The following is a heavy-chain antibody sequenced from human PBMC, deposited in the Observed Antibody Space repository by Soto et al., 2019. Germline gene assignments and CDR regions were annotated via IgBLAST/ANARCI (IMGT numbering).Heavy chain of an antibody. CDR1: GFTFSRNG. CDR2: IWYHGNKE. Sequence: QEQLVESGGGVVQPGRSLRLSCAASGFTFSRNGMHWIRQAPGKGLEWVAIIWYHGNKENYADSVRGRFTISRDNSNNTVYLQIDSLRVEDTAVYYCARWNLAGPTIDAFDLWGQGTLVTVSS. CDR3: ARWNLAGPTIDAFDL. D-gene: IGHD5-12*01. J-gene: IGHJ3*01. V-gene: IGHV3-33*01.